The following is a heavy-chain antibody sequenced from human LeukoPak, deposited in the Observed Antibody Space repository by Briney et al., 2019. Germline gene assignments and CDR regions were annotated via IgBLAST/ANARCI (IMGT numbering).Heavy chain of an antibody. CDR1: GGSFNSHY. Sequence: SETLSLTCTVSGGSFNSHYWSWIRQPPGKGLEWIGSIYYSGSTYYNPSLKSRVTISVDTSKNQFSLKLSSVTAADTAVYYCARDLVVYYDSSGYPWFDYWGQGTLVTVSS. D-gene: IGHD3-22*01. J-gene: IGHJ4*02. V-gene: IGHV4-59*11. CDR2: IYYSGST. CDR3: ARDLVVYYDSSGYPWFDY.